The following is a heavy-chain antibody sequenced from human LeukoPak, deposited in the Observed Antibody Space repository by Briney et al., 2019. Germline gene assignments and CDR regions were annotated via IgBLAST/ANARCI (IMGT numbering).Heavy chain of an antibody. V-gene: IGHV3-30*18. CDR1: GSSFSSYG. J-gene: IGHJ6*02. CDR3: AKGGDGLYYYYYGMDV. CDR2: ISYDGSNK. D-gene: IGHD3-10*01. Sequence: GRSLRLSCAASGSSFSSYGMHWVRQAPGKGLEWVAVISYDGSNKYYADSVKGRFTISRDNSKNTLYLQMNSLRAEDTAVYYCAKGGDGLYYYYYGMDVWGQGTTVTVSS.